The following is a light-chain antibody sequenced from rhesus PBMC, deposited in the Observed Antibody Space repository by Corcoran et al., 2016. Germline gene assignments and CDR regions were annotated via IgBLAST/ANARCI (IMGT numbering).Light chain of an antibody. J-gene: IGKJ4*01. V-gene: IGKV1-22*01. Sequence: DIQMTQSPSSLSASVGDTVTITCRASQGISSWLAWYQQKPGKAPKLLIYRAPILQSGVPSRFSGGGSGTDFTLTISSLQSEDFATYYCQQYSSRPLTFGGGTKVELK. CDR2: RAP. CDR3: QQYSSRPLT. CDR1: QGISSW.